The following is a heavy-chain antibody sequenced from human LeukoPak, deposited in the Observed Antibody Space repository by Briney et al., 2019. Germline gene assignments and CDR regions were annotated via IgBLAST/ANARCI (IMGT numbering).Heavy chain of an antibody. Sequence: GGSLILSCAGSGFTFSGYDMHWVRQAPGKGLEYVSAINSNGDSTYYGSSVKGRFTISRDNSKNTLYLQMGSLRAEDMAVYYCAREERGQAINYWGQGTLVTVSS. V-gene: IGHV3-64*01. CDR1: GFTFSGYD. CDR2: INSNGDST. J-gene: IGHJ4*02. D-gene: IGHD2-21*01. CDR3: AREERGQAINY.